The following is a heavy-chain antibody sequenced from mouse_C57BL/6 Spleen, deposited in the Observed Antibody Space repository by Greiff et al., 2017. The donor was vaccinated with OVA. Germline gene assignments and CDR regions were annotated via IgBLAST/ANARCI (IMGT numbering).Heavy chain of an antibody. CDR1: GYTFTDYY. V-gene: IGHV1-19*01. CDR3: ARGDSSGLFAY. CDR2: INPYNGGT. J-gene: IGHJ3*01. Sequence: VQLQQSGPVLVKPGASVNMSCKASGYTFTDYYMNWVKQSHGKSLEWIGVINPYNGGTSYNQKFKGKATLTVDKSSSTAYMELNSLTSEDSAVYYCARGDSSGLFAYWGQGTLVTVSA. D-gene: IGHD3-2*02.